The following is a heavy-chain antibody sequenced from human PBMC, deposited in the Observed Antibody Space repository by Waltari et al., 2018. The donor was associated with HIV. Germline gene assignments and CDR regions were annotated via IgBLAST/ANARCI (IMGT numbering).Heavy chain of an antibody. J-gene: IGHJ4*02. CDR1: GFTFSSYR. V-gene: IGHV3-21*01. Sequence: EVQLVESGGGLVKPGGSLRLSCAASGFTFSSYRMNWVRQAEGNGLRWVSTSSSRRSYIYYAYSGKGRFTIARENAKNALDLQMNSLRAEDTSVYYCSRVPRRDPTLYYFDYWGQGTLVTVSA. CDR2: SSSRRSYI. D-gene: IGHD1-26*01. CDR3: SRVPRRDPTLYYFDY.